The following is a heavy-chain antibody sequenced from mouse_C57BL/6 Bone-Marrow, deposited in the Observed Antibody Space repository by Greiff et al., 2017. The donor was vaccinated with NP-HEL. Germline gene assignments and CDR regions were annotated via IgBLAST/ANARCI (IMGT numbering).Heavy chain of an antibody. D-gene: IGHD2-4*01. CDR2: SRNKANDYTT. V-gene: IGHV7-1*01. J-gene: IGHJ1*03. CDR3: ARDAGLRRDGWYFDV. Sequence: EVNLVESGGGLVQSGRSLRLSCATSGFTFSDFYMEWVRQAPGKGLEWIAASRNKANDYTTEYSASVKGRFIVSRDTSQSILYLQMNALRAEDTAIYYCARDAGLRRDGWYFDVWGTGTTVTVSS. CDR1: GFTFSDFY.